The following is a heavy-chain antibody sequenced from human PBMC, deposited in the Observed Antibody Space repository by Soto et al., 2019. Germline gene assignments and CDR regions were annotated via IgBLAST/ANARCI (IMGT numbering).Heavy chain of an antibody. CDR3: AKDDSSGWYGNYFDY. CDR2: ISWNSGSI. V-gene: IGHV3-9*01. D-gene: IGHD6-19*01. CDR1: GFTFDDYA. Sequence: EVQLVESGGGLVQPGRSLRLSCAASGFTFDDYAMHWVRQAPGKGLEWVSGISWNSGSIGYADSVKGRFTISRDNAKNSLYLQMNSLRAEDTALYYCAKDDSSGWYGNYFDYWGQGTLVNVSS. J-gene: IGHJ4*02.